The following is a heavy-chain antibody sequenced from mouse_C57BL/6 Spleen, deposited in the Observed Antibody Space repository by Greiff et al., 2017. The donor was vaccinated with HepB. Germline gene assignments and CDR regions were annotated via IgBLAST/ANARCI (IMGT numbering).Heavy chain of an antibody. CDR2: IDPEDGDT. Sequence: EVQLQQSGAELVRPGASVKLSCTASGFNIKDYYMHWVKQRPEQGLEWIGRIDPEDGDTEYAPKFQVKSTMTADTSSNTSYLQLSILTSEDTAVLYCTKAAIYYGNYGYAMDYWGQGTSVTVSS. CDR1: GFNIKDYY. CDR3: TKAAIYYGNYGYAMDY. D-gene: IGHD2-1*01. V-gene: IGHV14-1*01. J-gene: IGHJ4*01.